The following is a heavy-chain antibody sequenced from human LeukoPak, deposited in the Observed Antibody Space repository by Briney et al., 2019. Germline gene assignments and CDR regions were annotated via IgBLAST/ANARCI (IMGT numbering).Heavy chain of an antibody. D-gene: IGHD6-13*01. CDR3: AREVAAAVGGFDY. J-gene: IGHJ4*02. CDR2: ISSNGGST. Sequence: GGSLRLSCSASGFTFSSYAMHWVRQAPGKGLEYVSAISSNGGSTYYADSVKGRFTISRDNSKNTLYLQMNSLRAEDTAVYYCAREVAAAVGGFDYWGQGTLVTVSS. V-gene: IGHV3-64*04. CDR1: GFTFSSYA.